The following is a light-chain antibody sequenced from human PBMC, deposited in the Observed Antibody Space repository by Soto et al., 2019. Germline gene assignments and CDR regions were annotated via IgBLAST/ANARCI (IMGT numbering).Light chain of an antibody. V-gene: IGLV2-8*01. CDR3: SSYAGNMYLI. CDR1: SSDVGGHNH. CDR2: EVS. Sequence: QSALTQPPSASGSPGQSVTISCTGSSSDVGGHNHVSWYQQHPGKAPKLMIYEVSKRPSGVPDRFSGSKSVNTASLTVSGLQAEDEADYYSSSYAGNMYLIFGGGTKVTVL. J-gene: IGLJ2*01.